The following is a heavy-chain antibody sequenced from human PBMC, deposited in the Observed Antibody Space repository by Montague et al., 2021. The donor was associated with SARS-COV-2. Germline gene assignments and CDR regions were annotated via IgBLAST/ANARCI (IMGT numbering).Heavy chain of an antibody. Sequence: NPSLKSRVTISVDTSKNQFSLNLSSVTAADTAVYYCAKVAGSHDTFEIWGRGTMVTVSS. D-gene: IGHD6-19*01. CDR3: AKVAGSHDTFEI. V-gene: IGHV4-30-2*04. J-gene: IGHJ3*02.